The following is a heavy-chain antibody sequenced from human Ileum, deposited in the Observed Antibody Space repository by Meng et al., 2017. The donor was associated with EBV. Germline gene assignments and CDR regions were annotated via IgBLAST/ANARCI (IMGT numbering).Heavy chain of an antibody. D-gene: IGHD2-2*01. Sequence: LPCEERVPGSVKPSETLSLTCTVAGGSISSSSSSWGWIRQPPGKGLEWIGSIYYSGSTYYNPSLKSRVTISVDTSKNQFSLKLSSVTAADTAVYYCARSIVVVPAAIYYWGQGTLVTVSS. CDR1: GGSISSSSSS. V-gene: IGHV4-39*01. CDR3: ARSIVVVPAAIYY. CDR2: IYYSGST. J-gene: IGHJ4*02.